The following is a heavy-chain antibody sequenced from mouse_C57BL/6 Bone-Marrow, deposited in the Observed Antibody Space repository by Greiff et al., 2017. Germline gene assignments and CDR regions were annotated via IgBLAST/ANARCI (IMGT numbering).Heavy chain of an antibody. CDR1: GFTFSDYG. CDR3: SINSYGSPSYAMDY. CDR2: ISSGSSTI. J-gene: IGHJ4*01. Sequence: EVKLVESGGGLVKPGGSLKLSCAASGFTFSDYGMHWVRQAPEKGLEWVAYISSGSSTIYYADTVKGRFTISRDNAKNTLFLQMTSRRSEDTAMYYCSINSYGSPSYAMDYWGQGTSVTVSS. V-gene: IGHV5-17*01. D-gene: IGHD1-1*01.